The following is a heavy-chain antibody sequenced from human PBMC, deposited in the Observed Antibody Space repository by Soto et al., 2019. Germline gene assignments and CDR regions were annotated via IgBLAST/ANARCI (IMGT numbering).Heavy chain of an antibody. CDR3: ARGVSSQWKLPDLDP. CDR1: GGSISSYY. D-gene: IGHD1-26*01. CDR2: IYYSGST. V-gene: IGHV4-59*01. J-gene: IGHJ5*02. Sequence: TLSLTCTVSGGSISSYYWSWIRQPPGKGLEWIGYIYYSGSTNYNPSLKSRVTISVDTSKNQFSLKLSSVTAADTAVYYCARGVSSQWKLPDLDPWGQGTLVTVSS.